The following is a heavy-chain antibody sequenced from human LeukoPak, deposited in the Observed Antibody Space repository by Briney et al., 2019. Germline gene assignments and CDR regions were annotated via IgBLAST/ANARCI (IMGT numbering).Heavy chain of an antibody. J-gene: IGHJ4*02. CDR1: GGSFSGYY. CDR2: INHSGST. V-gene: IGHV4-34*01. Sequence: SETLSLTCAVYGGSFSGYYWSWIRQPPGKGLEWIGEINHSGSTNYNPSLKSRVTISVDTSKNQFSLKLSSVTAADTAVYYCARGARELLNSWGQGTLVTVSS. CDR3: ARGARELLNS. D-gene: IGHD3-10*01.